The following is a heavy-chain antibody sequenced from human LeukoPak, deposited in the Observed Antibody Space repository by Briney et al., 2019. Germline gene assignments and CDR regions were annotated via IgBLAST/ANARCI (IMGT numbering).Heavy chain of an antibody. CDR1: GFTFSSYG. V-gene: IGHV3-30*18. CDR3: AKNYDSSGYYLGWFDP. CDR2: ISYDGSNK. D-gene: IGHD3-22*01. J-gene: IGHJ5*02. Sequence: GRSLRLSCAASGFTFSSYGMHWVRQAPGKGLEWVAVISYDGSNKYYADSVKGRFTISRDISKNTLYLQMNSLRAEDTAVYYCAKNYDSSGYYLGWFDPWGQGTLVTVSS.